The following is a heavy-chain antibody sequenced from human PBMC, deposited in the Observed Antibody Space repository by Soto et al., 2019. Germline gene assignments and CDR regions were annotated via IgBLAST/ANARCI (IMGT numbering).Heavy chain of an antibody. CDR1: GFSFRTYG. CDR2: YGGSGGRT. CDR3: VKFRGRAYHYYYMDV. Sequence: DVPLLESGGGLAQRGGSLRLSCAASGFSFRTYGMTWVRQAPGKGLEWVSYGGSGGRTYYADSVKGRFTLSRDNSKNTLYLQMKSLRAEDTAVYYCVKFRGRAYHYYYMDVWGNGTTVTVSS. V-gene: IGHV3-23*01. J-gene: IGHJ6*03. D-gene: IGHD3-16*01.